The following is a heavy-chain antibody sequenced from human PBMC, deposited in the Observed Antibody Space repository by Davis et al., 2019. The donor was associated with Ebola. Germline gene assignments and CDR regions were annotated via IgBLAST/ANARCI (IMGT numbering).Heavy chain of an antibody. CDR3: ARGRQLWLTYYYYYYGMDV. CDR1: GGTFSSYA. J-gene: IGHJ6*02. V-gene: IGHV1-8*02. Sequence: AASVKVSCKASGGTFSSYAISWVRQATGQGLEWMGWMNPNSGNTGYAQKFQGRVTMTRNTSISTAYMELSSLRSEDTAVYYCARGRQLWLTYYYYYYGMDVWGQGTTVTVSS. D-gene: IGHD5-18*01. CDR2: MNPNSGNT.